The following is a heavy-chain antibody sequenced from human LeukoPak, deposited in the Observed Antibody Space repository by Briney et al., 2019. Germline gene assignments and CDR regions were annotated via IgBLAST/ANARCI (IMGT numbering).Heavy chain of an antibody. CDR2: ISSSSTTI. CDR1: GFTFSTYS. V-gene: IGHV3-48*04. D-gene: IGHD6-13*01. J-gene: IGHJ3*02. CDR3: ARVDSSSWFTPGGAFDI. Sequence: GGSLRPSCAASGFTFSTYSMNWVRQAPGKGLEWVSYISSSSTTIYYADSVKGRFTISRDNAKNSLYLQMNSLRAEDTAVYYCARVDSSSWFTPGGAFDIWGQGTMVTVSS.